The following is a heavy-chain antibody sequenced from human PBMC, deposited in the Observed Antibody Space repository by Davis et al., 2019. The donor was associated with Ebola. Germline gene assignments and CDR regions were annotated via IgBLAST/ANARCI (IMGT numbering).Heavy chain of an antibody. Sequence: ASVQATCKASGYTFTSYYMHWVRQPPAQGLEWMGIINPSGGCTSYAQKVQGRVTLTRDTSTSTVYMELSSLRSEDTAVYYCARAVVVWGYYYYGMDVWGQGTTVTVSS. CDR3: ARAVVVWGYYYYGMDV. D-gene: IGHD2-21*01. V-gene: IGHV1-46*01. CDR2: INPSGGCT. CDR1: GYTFTSYY. J-gene: IGHJ6*02.